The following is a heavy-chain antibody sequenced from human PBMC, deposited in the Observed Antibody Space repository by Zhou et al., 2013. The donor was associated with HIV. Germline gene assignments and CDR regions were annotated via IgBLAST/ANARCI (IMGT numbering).Heavy chain of an antibody. CDR3: ARGPYAYSSSWYEGEH. Sequence: QVQLVQSGAEVKKPGASVKVSCKASGYTFTTYAMHWVRQAPGQGLEWMAWVNPGNGNTKYSQKFQGRVTITRDTSASTAYLELSSLRSEDTALYYCARGPYAYSSSWYEGEHWGQGHPGHRLL. CDR2: VNPGNGNT. D-gene: IGHD6-13*01. J-gene: IGHJ1*01. CDR1: GYTFTTYA. V-gene: IGHV1-3*01.